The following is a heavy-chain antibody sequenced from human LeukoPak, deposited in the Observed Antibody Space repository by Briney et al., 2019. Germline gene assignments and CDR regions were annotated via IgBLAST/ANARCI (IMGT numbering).Heavy chain of an antibody. Sequence: GGSLRLSCTASGFTFSSYAMSWVRQAPGKGLEWVSVISGSGDSTYYADSVKGRFTISRDNSKNTLYLQMNSLRAEDTAVYYCARSYGGNSWSYWGQGTLVTVSS. D-gene: IGHD4-23*01. CDR2: ISGSGDST. CDR3: ARSYGGNSWSY. J-gene: IGHJ4*02. CDR1: GFTFSSYA. V-gene: IGHV3-23*01.